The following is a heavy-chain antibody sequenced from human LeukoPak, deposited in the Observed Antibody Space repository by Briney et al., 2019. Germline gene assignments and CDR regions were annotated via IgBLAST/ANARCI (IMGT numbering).Heavy chain of an antibody. D-gene: IGHD3-10*01. J-gene: IGHJ3*02. V-gene: IGHV4-30-2*05. CDR3: ARGRITMVRGVIFGSSSDAFDI. Sequence: LSLKSRVTISVDTSKNQFSLKLSSVTAADTAVYYCARGRITMVRGVIFGSSSDAFDIWGQGTMVTVSS.